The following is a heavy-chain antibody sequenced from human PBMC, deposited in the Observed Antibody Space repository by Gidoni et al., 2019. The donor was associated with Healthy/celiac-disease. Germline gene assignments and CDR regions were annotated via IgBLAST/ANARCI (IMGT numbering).Heavy chain of an antibody. CDR2: ISGSGGST. V-gene: IGHV3-23*01. D-gene: IGHD2-21*02. J-gene: IGHJ6*03. CDR3: VGLLSPHQEGYYYYMDV. Sequence: EVQLLESGGGLVQPGGSLRLSCAASGCTFSSYAMSWVRQAPGKGLEWVSAISGSGGSTYYADSVKGRFTISRDNSKNTLYLQMNSLRAEDTAVYYCVGLLSPHQEGYYYYMDVWGKGTTVTVSS. CDR1: GCTFSSYA.